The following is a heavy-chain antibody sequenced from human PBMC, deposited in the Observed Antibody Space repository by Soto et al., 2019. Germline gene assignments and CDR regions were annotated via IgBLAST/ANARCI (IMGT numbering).Heavy chain of an antibody. V-gene: IGHV4-59*01. D-gene: IGHD3-16*01. CDR3: ARIRDYYASPITIRPWFDP. CDR1: GGSISSYY. Sequence: PSETLSLTCTVSGGSISSYYWSWIRQPPGKGPEWIGYIYHSGNTNYNPSLKSRVTISVDTSKNQFSLKLSSLTAADTAVYYCARIRDYYASPITIRPWFDPWGQGTLVTVSS. CDR2: IYHSGNT. J-gene: IGHJ5*02.